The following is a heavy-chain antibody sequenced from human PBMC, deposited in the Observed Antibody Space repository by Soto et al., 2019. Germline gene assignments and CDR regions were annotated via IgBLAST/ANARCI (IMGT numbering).Heavy chain of an antibody. Sequence: EAPVKVSCKASGYTFTGYYMHWVRHAPGQGLEWMGWINPNSGGTNYAQKFQGWVTMTRDTSISTAYMELSRLRSDDTAVYYCERPGHGDYESEYLQHWGQGTLVTVSS. D-gene: IGHD4-17*01. J-gene: IGHJ1*01. CDR3: ERPGHGDYESEYLQH. CDR2: INPNSGGT. CDR1: GYTFTGYY. V-gene: IGHV1-2*04.